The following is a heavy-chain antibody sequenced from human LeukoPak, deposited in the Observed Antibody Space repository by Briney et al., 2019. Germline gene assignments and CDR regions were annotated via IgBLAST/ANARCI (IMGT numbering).Heavy chain of an antibody. CDR1: GFTVDSNY. Sequence: PGGSLRLSCAASGFTVDSNYLSWVRQAPGKGLEWVANIKQDGSEKYFVDSVKGRFTISRDNAKNSLYLQMNSLRAEDTAVYYCARLDGYKVFAYWGQGTLVTVSS. V-gene: IGHV3-7*01. J-gene: IGHJ4*02. CDR2: IKQDGSEK. D-gene: IGHD5-24*01. CDR3: ARLDGYKVFAY.